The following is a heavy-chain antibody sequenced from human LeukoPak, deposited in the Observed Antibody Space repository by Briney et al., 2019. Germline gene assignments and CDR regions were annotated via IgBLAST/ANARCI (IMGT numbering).Heavy chain of an antibody. J-gene: IGHJ3*02. CDR1: GFTFGDYA. D-gene: IGHD3-22*01. V-gene: IGHV3-49*04. CDR3: TRDLVGHYYDSSGYLGGAFDI. CDR2: IRSKAYGGTT. Sequence: GGSLRLSCTASGFTFGDYAMSWVRQAPGKGLEWVGFIRSKAYGGTTEYAASVKGRFTISRDDSKSIAYLQMNSLKTEDTAVYYCTRDLVGHYYDSSGYLGGAFDIWGQGTMVTVSS.